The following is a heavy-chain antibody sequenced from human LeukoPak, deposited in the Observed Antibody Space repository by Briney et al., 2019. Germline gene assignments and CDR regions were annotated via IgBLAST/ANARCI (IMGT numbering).Heavy chain of an antibody. CDR3: AKSRLWDSSGWYEILFDY. D-gene: IGHD6-19*01. CDR2: ISISARTI. V-gene: IGHV3-48*01. Sequence: GGSLRLSCIASGFTFSDFGMNWVRQAPGKGLEWVSYISISARTIYYIDSVKGRFTISRDNSKNTLYLQMNSLRAEDTAVYYCAKSRLWDSSGWYEILFDYWGQGTLVTVSS. CDR1: GFTFSDFG. J-gene: IGHJ4*02.